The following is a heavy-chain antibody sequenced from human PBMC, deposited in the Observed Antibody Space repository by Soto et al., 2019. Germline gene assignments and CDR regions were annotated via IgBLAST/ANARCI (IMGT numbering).Heavy chain of an antibody. J-gene: IGHJ4*02. V-gene: IGHV1-69*06. CDR2: IIPIFGTA. Sequence: GASVKVSCKASGGTFSSYAISWVRQAPGQGLEWMGGIIPIFGTANYAQKFQGRVTITADKSTSTAYMELSSLRSEDTAVYYCARMEGATAGFDYWGQGTPVTVSS. CDR3: ARMEGATAGFDY. CDR1: GGTFSSYA. D-gene: IGHD1-26*01.